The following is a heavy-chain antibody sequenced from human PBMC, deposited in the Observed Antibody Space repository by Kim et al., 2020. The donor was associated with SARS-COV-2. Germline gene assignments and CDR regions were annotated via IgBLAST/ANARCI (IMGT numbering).Heavy chain of an antibody. V-gene: IGHV5-51*01. J-gene: IGHJ6*02. D-gene: IGHD1-26*01. CDR3: ARRGSYSLDYYGMDV. Sequence: SFQGQVTISADKSISTAYLQWSSLKASDTAMYYCARRGSYSLDYYGMDVWGQGTTVTVSS.